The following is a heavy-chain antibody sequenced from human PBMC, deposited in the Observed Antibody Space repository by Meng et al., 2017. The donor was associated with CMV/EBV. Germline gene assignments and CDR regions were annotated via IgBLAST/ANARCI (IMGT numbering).Heavy chain of an antibody. CDR2: ISSSSSYI. Sequence: GGSLRLSCAASGFTFSSYGMHWVRQAPGKGLEWVSSISSSSSYIYYADSVKGRFTISRDNAKNSLYLQMNSLRAEDTAVYYCARYPFGSHVYDSSGYGMDVWGQGTTVTVSS. V-gene: IGHV3-21*01. J-gene: IGHJ6*02. D-gene: IGHD3-22*01. CDR3: ARYPFGSHVYDSSGYGMDV. CDR1: GFTFSSYG.